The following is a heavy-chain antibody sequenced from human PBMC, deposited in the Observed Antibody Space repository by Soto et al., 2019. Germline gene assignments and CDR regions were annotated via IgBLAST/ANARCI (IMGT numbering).Heavy chain of an antibody. Sequence: QLQVQESGPGLVKPSETLSLTCTVSGGSVSSSSYSWGWIRQSPGKGLEWIGTIYSSENTYYNPSLRSRVTISVDTSKNEFSLRLGSVTAADTAVYYCARLDGYCISTNCHGYYGMDVWGQGTTVTVSS. V-gene: IGHV4-39*01. D-gene: IGHD2-2*03. J-gene: IGHJ6*02. CDR2: IYSSENT. CDR1: GGSVSSSSYS. CDR3: ARLDGYCISTNCHGYYGMDV.